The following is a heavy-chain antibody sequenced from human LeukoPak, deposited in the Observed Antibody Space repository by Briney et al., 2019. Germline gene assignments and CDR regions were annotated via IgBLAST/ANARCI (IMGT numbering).Heavy chain of an antibody. Sequence: PSETLSLTCTVSGDSVNSATFYWAWIRQSPGKGLELIGYTYNRGNTYYNPSLNSRITISVDTSKNQFSLKLRSVTAADPAVYYCARDFWAATGAFEIWGQGASVTVSS. V-gene: IGHV4-61*01. CDR2: TYNRGNT. CDR3: ARDFWAATGAFEI. CDR1: GDSVNSATFY. D-gene: IGHD3/OR15-3a*01. J-gene: IGHJ3*02.